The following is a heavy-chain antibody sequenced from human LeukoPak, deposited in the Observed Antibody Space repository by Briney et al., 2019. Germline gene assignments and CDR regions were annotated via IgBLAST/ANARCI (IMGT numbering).Heavy chain of an antibody. CDR1: GFTFSSYW. CDR2: IKQDGGEK. J-gene: IGHJ4*02. Sequence: PGGSLRLSCAASGFTFSSYWMTWVRQAPGKGLEWVAHIKQDGGEKYYVDSVKGRFTISRDNAKNSLYLQMNSLRAEDTAVYYCARGMSSGYDFDYWGQGALVTVSS. V-gene: IGHV3-7*01. D-gene: IGHD5-12*01. CDR3: ARGMSSGYDFDY.